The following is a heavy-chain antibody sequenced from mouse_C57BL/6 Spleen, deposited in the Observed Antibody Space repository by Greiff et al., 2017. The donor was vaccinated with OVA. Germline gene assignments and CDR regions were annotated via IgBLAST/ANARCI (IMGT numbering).Heavy chain of an antibody. Sequence: EVKLQQSGPELVKPGASVKISCKASGYTFTDYYMNWVKQSHGKSLEWIGDINPNNGGTSYNQKFKGKATLTVDKSSSTAYMELRSLTSEDSAVYYCARVRGHAMDYWGQGTSVTVSS. CDR2: INPNNGGT. CDR3: ARVRGHAMDY. CDR1: GYTFTDYY. V-gene: IGHV1-26*01. J-gene: IGHJ4*01.